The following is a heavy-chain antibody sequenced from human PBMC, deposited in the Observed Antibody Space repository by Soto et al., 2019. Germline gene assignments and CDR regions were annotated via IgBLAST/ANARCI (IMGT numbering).Heavy chain of an antibody. CDR3: ARSHLFGSGRVGAFDI. J-gene: IGHJ3*02. D-gene: IGHD3-10*01. CDR2: INPNSGGT. CDR1: GYTFTGYY. V-gene: IGHV1-2*04. Sequence: GASVKVSCKASGYTFTGYYMHWVRQAPGQGLEWMGWINPNSGGTNYAQKFQGWVTMTRDTSISTAYMELSRLRSDDTAVYYCARSHLFGSGRVGAFDIWGQGTMVTVSS.